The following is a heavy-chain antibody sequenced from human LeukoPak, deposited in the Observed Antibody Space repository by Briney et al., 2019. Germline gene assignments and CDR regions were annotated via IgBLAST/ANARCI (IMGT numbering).Heavy chain of an antibody. D-gene: IGHD5-18*01. CDR2: ISYGNT. Sequence: SETLSLTCSVSGGSISTYYWNWLRQTPGKGLEGIGHISYGNTDYNPSLKSRVTISVDTSKNQFSLKLTSVTAADTAVYYCARDKAHSYGRYFDPWGQGALVTVSS. CDR3: ARDKAHSYGRYFDP. V-gene: IGHV4-59*01. J-gene: IGHJ5*02. CDR1: GGSISTYY.